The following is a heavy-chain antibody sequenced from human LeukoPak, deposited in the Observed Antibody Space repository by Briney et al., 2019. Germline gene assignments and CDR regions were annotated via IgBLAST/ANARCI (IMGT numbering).Heavy chain of an antibody. V-gene: IGHV5-51*01. CDR2: IYPGDSDT. J-gene: IGHJ5*02. CDR1: GCSFTSYW. CDR3: ARAVDTAMVHFPGFDP. Sequence: ESLKISCKGSGCSFTSYWIGWVRQMPGKGLEWMGIIYPGDSDTRYSPSFQGQVTISADRSISTAYLQWSSLKASDTAMYYCARAVDTAMVHFPGFDPWGQGTLVTVSS. D-gene: IGHD5-18*01.